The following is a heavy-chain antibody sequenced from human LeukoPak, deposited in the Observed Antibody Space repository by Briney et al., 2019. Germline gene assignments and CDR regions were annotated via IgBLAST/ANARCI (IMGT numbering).Heavy chain of an antibody. CDR2: IYYSGST. J-gene: IGHJ4*02. CDR1: GGSISSYC. Sequence: PSETLSLTCTVSGGSISSYCWSWIRQPPGKGLEWIGYIYYSGSTNYNPSLKSRVTISVDTSKNQFSLKLSSVTAADTAVYYCARDHEDSSGYYYFDYWGQGTLVTVSS. CDR3: ARDHEDSSGYYYFDY. D-gene: IGHD3-22*01. V-gene: IGHV4-59*01.